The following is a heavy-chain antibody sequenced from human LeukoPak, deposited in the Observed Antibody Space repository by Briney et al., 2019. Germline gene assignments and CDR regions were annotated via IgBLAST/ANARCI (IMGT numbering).Heavy chain of an antibody. V-gene: IGHV1-2*06. D-gene: IGHD5-18*01. CDR3: ARGGYSYGANYYYYYYMDV. J-gene: IGHJ6*03. CDR2: INPNSGGT. CDR1: GYTFTGYY. Sequence: GASVKVSCXASGYTFTGYYMHWVRQAPGQGLEWMGRINPNSGGTNYAQKFQGRVTMTRDTSISTAYMELSRLRSDDTAVYYCARGGYSYGANYYYYYYMDVWGKGTTVTVSS.